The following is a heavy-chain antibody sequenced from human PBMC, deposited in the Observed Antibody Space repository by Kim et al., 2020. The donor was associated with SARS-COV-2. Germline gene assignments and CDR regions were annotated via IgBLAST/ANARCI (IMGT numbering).Heavy chain of an antibody. CDR2: IYPGDSDT. CDR3: ARITTPGRFLERRPWYFDL. Sequence: GESLKISCNGSGYSFTSYWIGWVRQMPGKGLEWMGIIYPGDSDTRYSPSFQGQVTISADKSISTAYLQWSSLKASDTAMYYCARITTPGRFLERRPWYFDLWGRGTLVTVSS. V-gene: IGHV5-51*01. J-gene: IGHJ2*01. CDR1: GYSFTSYW. D-gene: IGHD3-3*01.